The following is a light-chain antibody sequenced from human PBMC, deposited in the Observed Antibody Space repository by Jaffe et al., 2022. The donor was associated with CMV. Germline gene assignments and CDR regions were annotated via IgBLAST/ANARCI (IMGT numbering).Light chain of an antibody. CDR3: SSHAGSYNPVV. J-gene: IGLJ2*01. CDR1: SSDVGYYNY. Sequence: QSVLTQPPSASGSPGQSVTISCTGTSSDVGYYNYVSWYQQHPAKPPKLLIYEVTKRPSGVPDRFSGSKSGNTASLTVSGLQADDEADYYCSSHAGSYNPVVFGGGTKLTVL. CDR2: EVT. V-gene: IGLV2-8*01.